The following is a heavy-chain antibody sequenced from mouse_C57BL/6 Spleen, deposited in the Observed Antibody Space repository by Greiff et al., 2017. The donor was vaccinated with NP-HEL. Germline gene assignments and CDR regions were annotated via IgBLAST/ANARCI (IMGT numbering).Heavy chain of an antibody. D-gene: IGHD1-1*01. Sequence: VQLQQSGAELARPGASVKLSCKASGYTFTSYGISWVKQRTGQGLEWIGEIYPRSGNTYYNEKFKGKATLTADKSSSTAYMALRSLTSEDSAVYFCASDTTVVAGYYFDYWGQGTTLTVSS. CDR2: IYPRSGNT. V-gene: IGHV1-81*01. CDR3: ASDTTVVAGYYFDY. CDR1: GYTFTSYG. J-gene: IGHJ2*01.